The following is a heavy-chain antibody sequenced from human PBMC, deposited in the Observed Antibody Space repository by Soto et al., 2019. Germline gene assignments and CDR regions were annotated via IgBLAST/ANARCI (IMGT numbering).Heavy chain of an antibody. Sequence: EGQLVVSGGGLVKPGGSLRLSCAASGFTFSNVWMNWVRQAPGKGQEWVGRIKSKLDGETIDYAAPVKGRFTISRDDSKNMLYLQMNSLKTEATGVYYCTPPALKYNSDWYEFSDWGQGNLVTVSS. CDR3: TPPALKYNSDWYEFSD. V-gene: IGHV3-15*07. J-gene: IGHJ4*02. D-gene: IGHD6-19*01. CDR1: GFTFSNVW. CDR2: IKSKLDGETI.